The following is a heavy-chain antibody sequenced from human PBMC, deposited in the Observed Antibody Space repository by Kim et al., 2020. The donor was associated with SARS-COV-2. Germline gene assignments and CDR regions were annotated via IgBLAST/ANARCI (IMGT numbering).Heavy chain of an antibody. D-gene: IGHD6-6*01. Sequence: SLKSRCTITVDTAKNQFSRNLSSVTAADTAVYYCARDSSIAARGDAFDIWGQGTMVTVSS. V-gene: IGHV4-31*02. J-gene: IGHJ3*02. CDR3: ARDSSIAARGDAFDI.